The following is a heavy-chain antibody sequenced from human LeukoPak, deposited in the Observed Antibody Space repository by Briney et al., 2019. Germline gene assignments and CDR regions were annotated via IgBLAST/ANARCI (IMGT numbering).Heavy chain of an antibody. J-gene: IGHJ4*02. D-gene: IGHD2-2*03. V-gene: IGHV3-23*01. CDR2: ISGSGGST. CDR3: AKDRGGGYCSSPSCFLPDY. CDR1: GFTFSSYA. Sequence: PGGSLRLSCAASGFTFSSYAMSWVRQAPGKGLERVSAISGSGGSTYYADSVKGRFTTSRDNSKNTLYLQMSSLRTEDTAVYYCAKDRGGGYCSSPSCFLPDYWGQGTLVTVSS.